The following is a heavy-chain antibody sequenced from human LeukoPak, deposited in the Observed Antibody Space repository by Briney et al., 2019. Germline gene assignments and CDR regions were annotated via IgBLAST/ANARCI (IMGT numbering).Heavy chain of an antibody. Sequence: PGGSLRLSCAASGFTFSSYSMNWVRQAPGKGLEWVSSISSSSSYIYYADSVKGRFTISRDNAKNSLYLQMNSLRAEDTAVYYCARDPSNDILSNWFDPWGQGTLVTVSS. J-gene: IGHJ5*02. CDR2: ISSSSSYI. CDR3: ARDPSNDILSNWFDP. CDR1: GFTFSSYS. D-gene: IGHD3-9*01. V-gene: IGHV3-21*01.